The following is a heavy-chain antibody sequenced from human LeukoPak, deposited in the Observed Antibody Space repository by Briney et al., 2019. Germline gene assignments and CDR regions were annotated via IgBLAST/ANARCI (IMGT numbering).Heavy chain of an antibody. CDR3: AKDQEQQLVHYFDY. CDR2: VSYDGITK. V-gene: IGHV3-30*18. J-gene: IGHJ4*02. D-gene: IGHD6-13*01. CDR1: GFTFSTYG. Sequence: PGGSLRLSCAASGFTFSTYGMHWVRQALGKGLEWVAIVSYDGITKYYADSVKGRFTISRDNSKNTLFLQMNSLRPEDTAVYYCAKDQEQQLVHYFDYWGQGTLVTVSS.